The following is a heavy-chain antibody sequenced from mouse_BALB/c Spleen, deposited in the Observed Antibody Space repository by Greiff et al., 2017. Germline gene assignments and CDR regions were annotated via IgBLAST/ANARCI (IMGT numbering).Heavy chain of an antibody. CDR3: ARKDLYYYGSSYAMDY. D-gene: IGHD1-1*01. CDR2: IWAGGST. CDR1: GFSLTSYG. Sequence: VQRVESGPGLVAPSQSLSITCTVSGFSLTSYGVHWVRQPPGKGLEWLGVIWAGGSTNYNSALMSRLSISKDNSKSQVFLKMNSLQTDDTAMYYCARKDLYYYGSSYAMDYWGQGTSVTVSS. V-gene: IGHV2-9*02. J-gene: IGHJ4*01.